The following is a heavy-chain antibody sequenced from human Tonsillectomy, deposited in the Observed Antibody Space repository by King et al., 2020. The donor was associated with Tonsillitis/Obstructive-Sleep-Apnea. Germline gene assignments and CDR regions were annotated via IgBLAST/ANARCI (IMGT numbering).Heavy chain of an antibody. D-gene: IGHD2-2*01. V-gene: IGHV4-39*01. CDR3: ASHVSTTNWFDP. J-gene: IGHJ5*02. Sequence: QLQESGPGLVKPSETLSLTCTVSGGSISSSSYYWGWIRQPPGKGLEWIGRIYYSGSTYYNPSLKSRVTILVDTSKNQFSLKLRSVTAADTAVYYCASHVSTTNWFDPWGQGTLVTVSS. CDR1: GGSISSSSYY. CDR2: IYYSGST.